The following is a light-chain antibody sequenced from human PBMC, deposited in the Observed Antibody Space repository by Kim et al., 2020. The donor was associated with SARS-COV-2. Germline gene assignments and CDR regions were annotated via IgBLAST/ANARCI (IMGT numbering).Light chain of an antibody. CDR1: SLRAFY. CDR2: ADN. V-gene: IGLV3-19*01. CDR3: NSRDSSANHCGVV. J-gene: IGLJ2*01. Sequence: GQTVRITCQGDSLRAFYAGWYQQKPGQAPVLVIYADNNRPSGIPDRFSGSNSANTASLIITGAQAEDEADYYCNSRDSSANHCGVVFGGGTQLTVL.